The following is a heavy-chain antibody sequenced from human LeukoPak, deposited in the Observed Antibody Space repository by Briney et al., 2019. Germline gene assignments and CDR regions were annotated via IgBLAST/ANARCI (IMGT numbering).Heavy chain of an antibody. CDR2: IYYSGST. V-gene: IGHV4-59*01. D-gene: IGHD3-16*01. CDR3: ARALHGDYYYYYYMDV. Sequence: SETLSLTCTVSGGSIGSYYWSWIRQPPGKGLEWIGYIYYSGSTNYNPSLKSRVTISVDTSKNQFSLKLSSVTAADTAVYYCARALHGDYYYYYYMDVWGKGTTVTVSS. CDR1: GGSIGSYY. J-gene: IGHJ6*03.